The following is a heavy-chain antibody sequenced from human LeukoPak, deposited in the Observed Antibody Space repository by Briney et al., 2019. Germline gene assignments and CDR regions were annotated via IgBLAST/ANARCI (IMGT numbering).Heavy chain of an antibody. CDR3: VRDALGSNTGDY. J-gene: IGHJ4*02. Sequence: PGGSLRLSCAASGFTFSSYSMNWVRQAPGKGLEWVSYISERATRIEYADSVKGRIIMSRDDANNLLYLQMNSLRAEDTAVYFCVRDALGSNTGDYWGQGTLVTVSS. CDR2: ISERATRI. CDR1: GFTFSSYS. D-gene: IGHD7-27*01. V-gene: IGHV3-48*04.